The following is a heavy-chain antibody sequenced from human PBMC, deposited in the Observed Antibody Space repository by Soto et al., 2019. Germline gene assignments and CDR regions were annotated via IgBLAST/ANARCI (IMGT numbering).Heavy chain of an antibody. Sequence: QVQLVQSGAEVKKPGASVKVSCKASGYTFTSYGISWVRQAPGQGLEWMGWISAYNGNTNYAQKFQGRVTMTTDTAXGXDYREVRSLRSDDTAVYDGAREISGGGSGESNWLDPWGQGTLVTVSS. D-gene: IGHD3-10*01. CDR2: ISAYNGNT. CDR3: AREISGGGSGESNWLDP. CDR1: GYTFTSYG. V-gene: IGHV1-18*01. J-gene: IGHJ5*02.